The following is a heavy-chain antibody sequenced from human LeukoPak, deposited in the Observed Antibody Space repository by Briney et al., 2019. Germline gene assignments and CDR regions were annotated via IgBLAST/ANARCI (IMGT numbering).Heavy chain of an antibody. CDR2: INPNSGGT. CDR3: ARDGQYYYDSSGYDWFDP. Sequence: GASVKVSCKASGYTFTSYDINWVRQATGQGLEWMGWINPNSGGTNYAQKFQGRVTMTRDTSISTAYMELSRLRSDDTAVYYCARDGQYYYDSSGYDWFDPWGQGTLVTVSS. CDR1: GYTFTSYD. J-gene: IGHJ5*02. V-gene: IGHV1-2*02. D-gene: IGHD3-22*01.